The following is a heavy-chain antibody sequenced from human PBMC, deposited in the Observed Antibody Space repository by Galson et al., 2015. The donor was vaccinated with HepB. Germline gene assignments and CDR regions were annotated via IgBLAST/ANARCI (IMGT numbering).Heavy chain of an antibody. CDR3: ARESAPRIQLWPPHGMDV. D-gene: IGHD5-18*01. Sequence: SLRLSCAASGFIFNNYWMSWVRQAPGKGLEWVANIKQDGSETYYVDSVKGRFTISRDNAKNSLDLQMNSLRAEDTAVYYCARESAPRIQLWPPHGMDVWGQGTTVTVSS. CDR1: GFIFNNYW. CDR2: IKQDGSET. V-gene: IGHV3-7*03. J-gene: IGHJ6*02.